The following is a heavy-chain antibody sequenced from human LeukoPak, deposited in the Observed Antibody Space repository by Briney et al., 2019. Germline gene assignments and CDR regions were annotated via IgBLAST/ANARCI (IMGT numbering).Heavy chain of an antibody. Sequence: PGGSLRLSCAVSGITLSNYGMSWVRQAPGKGLKWVAGISDSGGRTNYADSVKGRFTISRDNSKNTLYLQMNSLRAEDTAVYYCAKDSSTNYYGSGSYPFNWFDPWGQGTLVTVSS. CDR1: GITLSNYG. D-gene: IGHD3-10*01. J-gene: IGHJ5*02. CDR2: ISDSGGRT. CDR3: AKDSSTNYYGSGSYPFNWFDP. V-gene: IGHV3-23*01.